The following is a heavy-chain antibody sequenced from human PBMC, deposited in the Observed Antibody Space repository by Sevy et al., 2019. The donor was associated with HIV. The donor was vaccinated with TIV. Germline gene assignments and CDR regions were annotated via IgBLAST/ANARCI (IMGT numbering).Heavy chain of an antibody. V-gene: IGHV1-2*02. Sequence: ASVTVSCKASGYSFTGYYIHWVRQAPGQGLAWMGWINPNNGGTNYAQEFQGRVTMTRDTSISTVYMELSRLKSDDTAVYYCARAPVYCRGGNCYPYHFDYWGQGTLVTVSS. D-gene: IGHD2-15*01. CDR3: ARAPVYCRGGNCYPYHFDY. CDR2: INPNNGGT. J-gene: IGHJ4*02. CDR1: GYSFTGYY.